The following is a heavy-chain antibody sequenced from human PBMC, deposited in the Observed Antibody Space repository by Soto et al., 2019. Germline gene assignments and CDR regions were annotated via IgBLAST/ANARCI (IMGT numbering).Heavy chain of an antibody. Sequence: QVQLVESGGGVVQPGRSLRLSCAASGFTFSSYGMHWVRQAPGKGLEWVAFIWHDGGNKFYAESVKGRFTISRDNSKNTLYRQMTSLSAEDTAMYYCARDGDVNTVFGKDYWGQGTLVTVSS. J-gene: IGHJ4*02. CDR3: ARDGDVNTVFGKDY. D-gene: IGHD3-3*01. CDR1: GFTFSSYG. CDR2: IWHDGGNK. V-gene: IGHV3-33*01.